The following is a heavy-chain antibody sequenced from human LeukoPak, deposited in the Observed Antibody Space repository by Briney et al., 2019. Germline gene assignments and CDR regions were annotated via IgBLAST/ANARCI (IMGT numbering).Heavy chain of an antibody. V-gene: IGHV4-34*01. CDR3: ARVGGSYLKINYYYYMDV. Sequence: SETLSLTCAVYGGSFSGDFWSWIRQSPGKGLEWIGEINHSGSTNYNPSLKSRVTISVDTSKNQFSLKLSSVTAADTAVYYCARVGGSYLKINYYYYMDVWGKGTTVTVSS. CDR1: GGSFSGDF. J-gene: IGHJ6*03. CDR2: INHSGST. D-gene: IGHD1-26*01.